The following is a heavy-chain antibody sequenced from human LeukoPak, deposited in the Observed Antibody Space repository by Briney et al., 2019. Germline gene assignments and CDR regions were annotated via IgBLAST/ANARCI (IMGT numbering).Heavy chain of an antibody. J-gene: IGHJ6*02. CDR2: IYYSGST. V-gene: IGHV4-39*07. CDR3: ARGVGATNYYYYYGMDV. Sequence: SETLSLTCTVSGGSISSNSYYWGWIRQPPGKGLEWIGSIYYSGSTYYNPSLKSRVTISVDTSKNQFSLKLSSVTATDTAVYYCARGVGATNYYYYYGMDVWGQGTTVTVSS. CDR1: GGSISSNSYY. D-gene: IGHD1-26*01.